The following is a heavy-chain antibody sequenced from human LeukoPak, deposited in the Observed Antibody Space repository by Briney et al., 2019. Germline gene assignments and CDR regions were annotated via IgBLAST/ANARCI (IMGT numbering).Heavy chain of an antibody. CDR1: GFTFSNAW. Sequence: GGSLRLSCAASGFTFSNAWMSWVRHAPGKGLEWVGRFKSKTDGGATDYAAPAKGRFPISRDDSKNTLYLQMNSLKTEDTAVYYCTTWGIAVAGFDYWGQGTLVTVSS. J-gene: IGHJ4*02. D-gene: IGHD6-19*01. V-gene: IGHV3-15*01. CDR3: TTWGIAVAGFDY. CDR2: FKSKTDGGAT.